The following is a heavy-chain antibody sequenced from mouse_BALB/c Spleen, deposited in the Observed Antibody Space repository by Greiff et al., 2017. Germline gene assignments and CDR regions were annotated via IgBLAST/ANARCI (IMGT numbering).Heavy chain of an antibody. CDR1: GYAFSSYW. CDR2: IYPGDGDT. Sequence: QVQLQQSGAELVRPGSSVKISCKASGYAFSSYWMNWVKQRPGQGLEWIGQIYPGDGDTNYNRKFKGKATLTADKSSSTAYMQLSSLTSEDSAVYFCASSYDGYYSYFDYWGQGTTLTVAS. D-gene: IGHD2-3*01. J-gene: IGHJ2*01. CDR3: ASSYDGYYSYFDY. V-gene: IGHV1-80*01.